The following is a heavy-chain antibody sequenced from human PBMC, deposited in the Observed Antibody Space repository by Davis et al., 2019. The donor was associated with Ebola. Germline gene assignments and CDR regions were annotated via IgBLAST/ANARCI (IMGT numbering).Heavy chain of an antibody. CDR3: ARGGCSSTSCYNYYYYGMDV. CDR2: IKQDGSEK. Sequence: GESLKISCAASGFSFSSYWMSWVRQAPGKGLEWVANIKQDGSEKYYVDSVKGRFTIARDNAKNSLYLQMNSLRAEDTAVYYCARGGCSSTSCYNYYYYGMDVWGKGTTVTVSS. CDR1: GFSFSSYW. J-gene: IGHJ6*04. D-gene: IGHD2-2*02. V-gene: IGHV3-7*01.